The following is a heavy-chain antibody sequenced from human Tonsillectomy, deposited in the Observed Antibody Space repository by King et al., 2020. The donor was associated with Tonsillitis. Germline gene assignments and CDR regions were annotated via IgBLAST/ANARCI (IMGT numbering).Heavy chain of an antibody. CDR1: GFAFSNYA. D-gene: IGHD1-1*01. CDR2: IANGGGNE. Sequence: HVQLVESGGGVVQPGRSLRLSCAASGFAFSNYAMHWVRQAPGKGLEWVAVIANGGGNEKYGDSVKGRFTIFRDNSRNTLYLQMDSLRADDTAVYYCAIDSWGNGNWYYFEYWGQGTLVTVS. J-gene: IGHJ4*02. CDR3: AIDSWGNGNWYYFEY. V-gene: IGHV3-33*05.